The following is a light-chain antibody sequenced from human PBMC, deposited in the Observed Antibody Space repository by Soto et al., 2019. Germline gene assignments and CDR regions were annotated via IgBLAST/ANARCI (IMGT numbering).Light chain of an antibody. J-gene: IGLJ2*01. CDR2: EVS. CDR1: SSDVGGYDY. V-gene: IGLV2-14*01. Sequence: QSALTQPASVSGSPGQSITISCTGSSSDVGGYDYVSWFQQHPGKAPKLIIYEVSHRPSGVSDRFSGSKSGNTASLTISGLQPEDEADYYCSSYTYSSIFVLGGGTKVTVL. CDR3: SSYTYSSIFV.